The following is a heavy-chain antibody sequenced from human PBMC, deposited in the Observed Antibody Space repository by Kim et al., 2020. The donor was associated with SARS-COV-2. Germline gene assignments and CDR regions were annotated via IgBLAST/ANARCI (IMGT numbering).Heavy chain of an antibody. J-gene: IGHJ3*01. CDR2: N. CDR3: ARDAPVLRYFEA. V-gene: IGHV4-30-2*04. D-gene: IGHD3-9*01. Sequence: NYSHPSLKSRISLSVTTSKNQFSLKLSSVTAADTAKYYCARDAPVLRYFEAWGQGTMVTVSS.